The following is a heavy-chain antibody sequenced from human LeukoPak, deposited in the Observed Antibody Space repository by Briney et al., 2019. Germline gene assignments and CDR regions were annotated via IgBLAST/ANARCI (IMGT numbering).Heavy chain of an antibody. V-gene: IGHV5-51*01. J-gene: IGHJ4*02. CDR2: IYPGDSDT. CDR3: ARRPGKIQMLPFDS. Sequence: GESLKISCQGSGYSFTSDWIGWVRQMPGKGLEWMGIIYPGDSDTKYSPSFQGQVTFSVDKSISTAYLQWSSLEASDTAMYYCARRPGKIQMLPFDSWGQGTLVTVSS. CDR1: GYSFTSDW. D-gene: IGHD2-2*01.